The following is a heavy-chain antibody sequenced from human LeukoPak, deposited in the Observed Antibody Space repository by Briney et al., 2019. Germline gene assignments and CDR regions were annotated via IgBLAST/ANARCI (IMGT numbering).Heavy chain of an antibody. CDR3: AKDTPRYSSGWYYFDY. CDR1: GFTFDDYA. J-gene: IGHJ4*02. D-gene: IGHD6-19*01. CDR2: ISGDGGST. Sequence: GGSLRLSCAASGFTFDDYAMHRVRQAPGKGLEWVSLISGDGGSTYYADSVKGRFTISRDNSKNSLYLQMNSLRTEDTALYYCAKDTPRYSSGWYYFDYWGQGTLVTVSS. V-gene: IGHV3-43*02.